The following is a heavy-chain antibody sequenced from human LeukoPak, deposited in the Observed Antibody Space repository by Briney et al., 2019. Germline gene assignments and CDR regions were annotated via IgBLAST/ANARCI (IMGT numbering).Heavy chain of an antibody. D-gene: IGHD1/OR15-1a*01. V-gene: IGHV4-31*03. CDR2: IYSSGTT. CDR1: GGSVSSGHYY. J-gene: IGHJ4*02. CDR3: ARAAQNWNNAPYFDF. Sequence: SQTLSLTCTVSGGSVSSGHYYWSWIRQHPGKGLEWIVYIYSSGTTYYNPSLKSRLTISVDTSKNQFSLKLSSVTAADTAVYYCARAAQNWNNAPYFDFWGQETLVTVSS.